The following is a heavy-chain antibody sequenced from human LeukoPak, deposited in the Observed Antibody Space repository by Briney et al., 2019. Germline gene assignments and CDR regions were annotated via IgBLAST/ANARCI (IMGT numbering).Heavy chain of an antibody. Sequence: VKGRFTISRDSAKNSLYLQMNGLRAEDTAIYYCARGPKTSFDYWGQGTLVTVSS. V-gene: IGHV3-7*04. CDR3: ARGPKTSFDY. J-gene: IGHJ4*02.